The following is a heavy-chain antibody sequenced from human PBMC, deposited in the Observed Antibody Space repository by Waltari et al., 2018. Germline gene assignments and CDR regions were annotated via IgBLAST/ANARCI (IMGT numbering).Heavy chain of an antibody. CDR2: IYYSGST. CDR1: GGSISSSSYY. J-gene: IGHJ6*03. D-gene: IGHD5-18*01. Sequence: QLQLQESGPGLVKPSETLSLTCTVSGGSISSSSYYWGWIRQPPGKGLEWIGSIYYSGSTYYNPSLKSRVTISVDTSKNQFSLKLSSVTAADTAVYYCARILGYTEYYYYYYMDVWGKGTTVTISS. CDR3: ARILGYTEYYYYYYMDV. V-gene: IGHV4-39*07.